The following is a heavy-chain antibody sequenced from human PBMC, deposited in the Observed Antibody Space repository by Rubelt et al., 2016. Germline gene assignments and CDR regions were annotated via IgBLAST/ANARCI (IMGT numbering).Heavy chain of an antibody. V-gene: IGHV3-53*01. CDR1: GFTISNNY. Sequence: EVQLVESGGGLIQPGGSLRLSCAASGFTISNNYMNWVRQAPGKGLEWVSVIYSGGNTYYADSVKGRFTISRDNTKNTLYLQMNSLRGEDTAVYYCATGGTASLDYWGRGTLVTVSS. CDR2: IYSGGNT. J-gene: IGHJ4*02. CDR3: ATGGTASLDY.